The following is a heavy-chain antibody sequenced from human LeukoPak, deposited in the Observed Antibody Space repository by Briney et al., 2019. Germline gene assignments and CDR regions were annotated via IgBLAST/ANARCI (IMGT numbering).Heavy chain of an antibody. J-gene: IGHJ6*03. CDR1: GGSFSGYY. Sequence: PSETLSLTCAVYGGSFSGYYWSWIRQPPGKGLEWIGEINHSGSTNYNPSLKSRVTISVDTSKNQFSLKLSSVTAADTAVYYCARDNPSGYYYYYMDVWGKGTTVTVSS. CDR2: INHSGST. CDR3: ARDNPSGYYYYYMDV. V-gene: IGHV4-34*01. D-gene: IGHD1-14*01.